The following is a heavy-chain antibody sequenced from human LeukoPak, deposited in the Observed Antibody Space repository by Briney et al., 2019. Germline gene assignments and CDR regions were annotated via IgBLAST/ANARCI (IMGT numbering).Heavy chain of an antibody. CDR2: INPNSGGT. V-gene: IGHV1-2*04. J-gene: IGHJ4*02. D-gene: IGHD2-15*01. CDR1: GYTFTGYY. Sequence: ASVKVSCKASGYTFTGYYMHWVRQAPGQGLEWMGRINPNSGGTNYAQKFQGWVTMTRDTSISTAYMELSRLRSDDTAVYYCARGLPSNIVVVVAATDFDYWGQGTLVTVSS. CDR3: ARGLPSNIVVVVAATDFDY.